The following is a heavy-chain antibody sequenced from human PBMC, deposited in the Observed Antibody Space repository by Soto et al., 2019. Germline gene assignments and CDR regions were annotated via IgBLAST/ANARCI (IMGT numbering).Heavy chain of an antibody. D-gene: IGHD2-15*01. V-gene: IGHV1-69*08. Sequence: QVQLVQSGAEVKKPGSSVKVSCKASGGTFSSYTISWVRQAPGQGLEWMGRIIPILGIANYAQKFQGRVTITADNSTSTAYMELSSLRSEDTAVYYCARDLWGWPYCSGGSCPFYWGQGTLVTVSS. CDR2: IIPILGIA. J-gene: IGHJ4*02. CDR3: ARDLWGWPYCSGGSCPFY. CDR1: GGTFSSYT.